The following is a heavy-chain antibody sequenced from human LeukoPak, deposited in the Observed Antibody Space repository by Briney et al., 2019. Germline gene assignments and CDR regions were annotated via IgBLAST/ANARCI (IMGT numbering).Heavy chain of an antibody. CDR2: IYSGGST. V-gene: IGHV3-66*01. CDR1: GFTVSSNY. D-gene: IGHD6-13*01. Sequence: PGGSLRLSCAASGFTVSSNYMSWVRQAPGKGLEWVSVIYSGGSTYYAASVKGRFTISRDNSKNTLYLQMNSLRAEDTAVYYCARDRSGSSSSWYPPYLNYGMDVWGQGTTVTVSS. J-gene: IGHJ6*02. CDR3: ARDRSGSSSSWYPPYLNYGMDV.